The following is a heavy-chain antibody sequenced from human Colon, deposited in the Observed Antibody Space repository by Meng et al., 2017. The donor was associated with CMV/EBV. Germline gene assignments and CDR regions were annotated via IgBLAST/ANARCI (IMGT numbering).Heavy chain of an antibody. CDR1: GFTFHTYW. J-gene: IGHJ4*02. D-gene: IGHD3-3*01. CDR2: IKQDGGEK. CDR3: ARDEDFGVTILGVLNIY. Sequence: GESLKISCVASGFTFHTYWMTWVRQAPGKGPEWVASIKQDGGEKVYADSVKGRFTISRDSDNNSLYLQMNSLRAEDTAVYYCARDEDFGVTILGVLNIYWGQGALVTVSS. V-gene: IGHV3-7*01.